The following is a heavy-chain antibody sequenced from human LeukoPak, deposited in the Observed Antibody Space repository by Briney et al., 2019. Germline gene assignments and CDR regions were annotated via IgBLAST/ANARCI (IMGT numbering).Heavy chain of an antibody. Sequence: LAGGSLRLSCTTSGFDFRAYWMGWVRQAPGKGLEWVSYISSTSNTIYNADSVKGRFTIFRDNAKKSLYLQMNSLRAEDTAVYYCARDSKLRRGIRAPYYYMDVWGKGTTVTVSS. CDR2: ISSTSNTI. D-gene: IGHD6-13*01. CDR1: GFDFRAYW. J-gene: IGHJ6*03. CDR3: ARDSKLRRGIRAPYYYMDV. V-gene: IGHV3-48*01.